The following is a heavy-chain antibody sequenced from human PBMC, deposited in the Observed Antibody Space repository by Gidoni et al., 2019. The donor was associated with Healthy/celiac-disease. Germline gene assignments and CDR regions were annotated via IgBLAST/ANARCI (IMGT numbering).Heavy chain of an antibody. CDR1: GGSISSSNW. J-gene: IGHJ4*02. Sequence: QVQLQESGPGLVKPSGTLSLTCAVSGGSISSSNWWSWVRQPPGKGLEWIGEIYHSGSTNYNPSRKSRVTISVDKSKNQFALKLSSVTAADTAVYYCARGGYYDFWSGYYLGGWDYWGQGTLVTVSS. CDR2: IYHSGST. CDR3: ARGGYYDFWSGYYLGGWDY. D-gene: IGHD3-3*01. V-gene: IGHV4-4*02.